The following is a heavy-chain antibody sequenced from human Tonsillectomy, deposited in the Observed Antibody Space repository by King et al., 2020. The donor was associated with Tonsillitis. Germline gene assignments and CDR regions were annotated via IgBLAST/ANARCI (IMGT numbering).Heavy chain of an antibody. Sequence: VQLVESGGGLVKPGGSLRLSCAASGFTFSSYSMHWVRQAPGKGLEWVSSISSGSSYIYYADSVKGRFTISRDNAKNSLYLQMNSLRAEDTAVYYCARDLSRALGITAYAFDIWGQGTMVTVSS. CDR3: ARDLSRALGITAYAFDI. V-gene: IGHV3-21*01. D-gene: IGHD1-14*01. J-gene: IGHJ3*02. CDR1: GFTFSSYS. CDR2: ISSGSSYI.